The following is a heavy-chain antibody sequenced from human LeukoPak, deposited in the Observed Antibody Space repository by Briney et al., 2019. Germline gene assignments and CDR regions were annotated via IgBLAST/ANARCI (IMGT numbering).Heavy chain of an antibody. CDR1: GGSISIYY. J-gene: IGHJ5*02. CDR3: ARLNSSGWYIWFDP. D-gene: IGHD6-19*01. Sequence: PSETLSLTCIVSGGSISIYYWNWIRQPPGKGLEWIGYIYYSGSTNYNPSLKSRVTISVDTSKNQFSLKLSSVTAADTAVYYCARLNSSGWYIWFDPWGQGTLVTVSS. CDR2: IYYSGST. V-gene: IGHV4-59*01.